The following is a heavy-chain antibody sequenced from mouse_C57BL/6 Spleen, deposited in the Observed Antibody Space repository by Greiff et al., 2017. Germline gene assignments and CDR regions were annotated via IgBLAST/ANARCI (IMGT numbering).Heavy chain of an antibody. CDR3: ARKGSIYYYAMDD. Sequence: QVQLQQPGAELVMPGASVKLSCKASGYTFTSYWMHWVKQRPGQGLEWIGEIDPSDSYTNYNQKFKGKSTLTVDKSSSTAYMQLSSLTSEDSAVYYCARKGSIYYYAMDDWGQGTSVTVSS. CDR1: GYTFTSYW. D-gene: IGHD1-1*01. J-gene: IGHJ4*01. V-gene: IGHV1-69*01. CDR2: IDPSDSYT.